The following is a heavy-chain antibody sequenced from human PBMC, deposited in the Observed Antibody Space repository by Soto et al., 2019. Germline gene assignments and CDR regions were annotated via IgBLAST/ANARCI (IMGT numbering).Heavy chain of an antibody. CDR1: GGSISSSNW. J-gene: IGHJ5*02. CDR3: ARVSGSGTYYGFDP. CDR2: IYHSGST. D-gene: IGHD3-10*01. Sequence: SETLPLTCAVSGGSISSSNWWRWVRQPPGKGLEWIGEIYHSGSTNYNPSLKSRVTISVDKSKNQFSLKLSSVTAADTAVYYCARVSGSGTYYGFDPWGQGTLVTVS. V-gene: IGHV4-4*02.